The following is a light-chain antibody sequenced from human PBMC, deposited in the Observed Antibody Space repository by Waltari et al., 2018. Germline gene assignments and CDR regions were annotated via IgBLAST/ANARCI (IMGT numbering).Light chain of an antibody. V-gene: IGKV3-20*01. J-gene: IGKJ1*01. CDR2: GAS. Sequence: EIVLTQCPGTLSLSPGESDTLSCRARKSVSSSKLAWYQQEPGQAARLLIYGASSRATVIPDRFSGSWSGTVFTLTISRLEPEDFALYYCHHYGQQYGSSPGTFGQGTKVEIK. CDR3: HHYGQQYGSSPGT. CDR1: KSVSSSK.